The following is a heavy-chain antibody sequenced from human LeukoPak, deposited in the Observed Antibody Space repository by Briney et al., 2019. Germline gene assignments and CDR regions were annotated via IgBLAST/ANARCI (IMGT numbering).Heavy chain of an antibody. CDR3: AREGYSSSWPYFDY. CDR2: ISYGGSNK. V-gene: IGHV3-30*19. Sequence: PGRSLRLSCAASGFTFSNYGMHWVRQAPGKGLEWVAVISYGGSNKYYADSVKGRFTISRDNSKNTLYLQMNSLRAEDTAVYYCAREGYSSSWPYFDYWGQGTLVTVSS. CDR1: GFTFSNYG. D-gene: IGHD6-13*01. J-gene: IGHJ4*02.